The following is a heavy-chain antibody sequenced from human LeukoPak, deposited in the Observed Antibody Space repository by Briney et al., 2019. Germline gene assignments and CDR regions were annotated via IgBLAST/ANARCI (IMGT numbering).Heavy chain of an antibody. V-gene: IGHV3-23*01. CDR2: ISGSGGST. J-gene: IGHJ4*02. Sequence: PGGSLRLSCAASGFTFSSYAMSWVRQAPGKGLEWVSAISGSGGSTYYADSVKGRFTISRDNSKNTLYLQMNSLRAEDTAVYYCARYYDSSGYYYPPYFDYWGQGTLVTVSS. CDR1: GFTFSSYA. CDR3: ARYYDSSGYYYPPYFDY. D-gene: IGHD3-22*01.